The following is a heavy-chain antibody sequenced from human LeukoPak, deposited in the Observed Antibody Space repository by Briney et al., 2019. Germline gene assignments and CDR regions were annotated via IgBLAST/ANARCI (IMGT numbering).Heavy chain of an antibody. J-gene: IGHJ3*02. CDR1: GFTFSSYS. CDR3: ARLSNTQAAFDI. V-gene: IGHV3-21*01. D-gene: IGHD2/OR15-2a*01. Sequence: PGGSLRLSCAASGFTFSSYSMNWVRQAPGKGLEWVSSISSSSYIYYADSVKGRFTISRGNAKNSLYLQMNSLRAEDTAVYYCARLSNTQAAFDIWGQGTMVTVSS. CDR2: ISSSSYI.